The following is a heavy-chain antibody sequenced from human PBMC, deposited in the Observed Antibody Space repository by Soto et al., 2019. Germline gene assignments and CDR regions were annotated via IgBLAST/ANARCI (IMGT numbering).Heavy chain of an antibody. V-gene: IGHV3-66*01. J-gene: IGHJ3*02. CDR2: IYSGGST. CDR1: GFTVSSNY. D-gene: IGHD4-17*01. CDR3: ARDVRYGDYVEEVAFDI. Sequence: GGSLRLSCAASGFTVSSNYMSWVRQAPGKGLEWVSVIYSGGSTYYADSVKGRFTISRDNSKNTLYLQMNSLRAEDTAVYYCARDVRYGDYVEEVAFDIWGQGTMVTVSS.